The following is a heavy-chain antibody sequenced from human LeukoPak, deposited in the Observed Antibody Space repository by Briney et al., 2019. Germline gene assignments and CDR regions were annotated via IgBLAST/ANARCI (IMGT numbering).Heavy chain of an antibody. CDR3: AKDVGGGGLLSYFDY. J-gene: IGHJ4*02. CDR1: GFTFDDYA. Sequence: GGSLRLSCAASGFTFDDYAMHRVRQAPGKGLEWVSGISWNSGSIGYADSVKGRFTISRDNAKNSLYLQMNSLRAEDTALYYCAKDVGGGGLLSYFDYWGQGTLVTVSS. V-gene: IGHV3-9*01. D-gene: IGHD2-15*01. CDR2: ISWNSGSI.